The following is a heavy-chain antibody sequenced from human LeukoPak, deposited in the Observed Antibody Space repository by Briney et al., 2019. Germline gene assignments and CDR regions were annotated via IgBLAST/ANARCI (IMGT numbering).Heavy chain of an antibody. D-gene: IGHD1-1*01. V-gene: IGHV4-39*01. Sequence: SETLSLTCSVSGGSINRNNYYWGWIRQPPGKGLEWIGNIYYSGSTYYNPSLKSRLSISMDTSKNQFSLNLNSVSAADTAVYYCARLQYINSFFDYRGQGTLVTVSS. CDR2: IYYSGST. J-gene: IGHJ4*02. CDR1: GGSINRNNYY. CDR3: ARLQYINSFFDY.